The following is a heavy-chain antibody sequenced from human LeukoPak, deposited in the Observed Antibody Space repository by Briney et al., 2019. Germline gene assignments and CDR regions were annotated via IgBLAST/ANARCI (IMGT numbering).Heavy chain of an antibody. D-gene: IGHD3-10*01. CDR3: ARGQVHGVQGVGFAY. CDR2: MNPNSGNA. V-gene: IGHV1-8*03. Sequence: ASVKVSCKASGDTFTSYDINWVGQATGQGREWMGWMNPNSGNAGYSQKFQGRVSITRNTSISTAYMELSSLRSEDTAVYYCARGQVHGVQGVGFAYWGQGTLVTVPS. J-gene: IGHJ4*02. CDR1: GDTFTSYD.